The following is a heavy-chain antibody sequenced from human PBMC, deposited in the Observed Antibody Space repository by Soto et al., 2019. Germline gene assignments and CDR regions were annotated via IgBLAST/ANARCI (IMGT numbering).Heavy chain of an antibody. D-gene: IGHD5-18*01. CDR2: ISSSSSYI. CDR1: GFTFSSYS. Sequence: EVQLVESGGGLVKPGGSLRLSCAASGFTFSSYSMNWVRQAPGKGLEWVSSISSSSSYIYYADSVKGRFTISRDNAKNSLYLQINSLRAEDRAVYYCARDQPGYSYGYGLGYWGQGTLVTVSS. J-gene: IGHJ4*02. V-gene: IGHV3-21*01. CDR3: ARDQPGYSYGYGLGY.